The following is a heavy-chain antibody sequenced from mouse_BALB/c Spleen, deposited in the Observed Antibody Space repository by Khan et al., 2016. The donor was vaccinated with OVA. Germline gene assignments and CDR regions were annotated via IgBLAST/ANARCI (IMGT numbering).Heavy chain of an antibody. CDR1: GYSITSDYA. J-gene: IGHJ4*01. CDR3: ARDGSRYNYAMDY. Sequence: EVQLQESGPGLVKPSQSLSLTCTVTGYSITSDYAWNWIRQFPGNKLEWMVYISYSGSTNYNPALKSLISITRDTSKNQFFLQLNSVTTEYTATYNCARDGSRYNYAMDYWGQGTSVTVSS. CDR2: ISYSGST. V-gene: IGHV3-2*02. D-gene: IGHD2-3*01.